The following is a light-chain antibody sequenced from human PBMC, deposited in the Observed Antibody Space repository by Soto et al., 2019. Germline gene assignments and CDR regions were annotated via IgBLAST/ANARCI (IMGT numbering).Light chain of an antibody. CDR2: AAS. J-gene: IGKJ3*01. Sequence: IQMTQSPASLSASVGDRVTITCRASQRIGTSLNWYQQKPGKAPNLLIAAASVLQSVSPPRFGVSASVTDFTLTISTLQPEDFATAYCQQSYCTSLIAVGPGTTVDIK. V-gene: IGKV1-39*01. CDR3: QQSYCTSLIA. CDR1: QRIGTS.